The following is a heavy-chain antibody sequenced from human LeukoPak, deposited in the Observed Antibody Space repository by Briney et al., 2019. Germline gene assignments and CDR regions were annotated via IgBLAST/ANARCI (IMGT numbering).Heavy chain of an antibody. CDR3: ARNAGLYRRYFDY. D-gene: IGHD3-16*02. V-gene: IGHV4-4*09. Sequence: SETLSLTCTVSGGSISGYYWSWIRQPPGKGLEWIGYIYNSGSTDYTPSLKSRVTISVDTPKNQFSLKLSSVTAADTAVYYCARNAGLYRRYFDYWGQGTLVTVSS. CDR2: IYNSGST. J-gene: IGHJ4*02. CDR1: GGSISGYY.